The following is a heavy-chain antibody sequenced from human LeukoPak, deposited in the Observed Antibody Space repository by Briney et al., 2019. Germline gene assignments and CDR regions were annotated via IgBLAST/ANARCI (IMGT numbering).Heavy chain of an antibody. CDR2: MNANSGNT. D-gene: IGHD6-13*01. V-gene: IGHV1-8*01. CDR3: ARRRWSGWYGG. J-gene: IGHJ4*02. Sequence: ASVKVSCKASGYTFTSYDINWVRQATGQGVEWVGWMNANSGNTGYAQKFQGRVTMTRNTSISTAYMELSSLRSEDTAVYYCARRRWSGWYGGWGQGTLVTVSS. CDR1: GYTFTSYD.